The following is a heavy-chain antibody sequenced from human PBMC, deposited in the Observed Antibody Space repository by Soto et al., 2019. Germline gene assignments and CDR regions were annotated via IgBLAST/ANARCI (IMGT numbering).Heavy chain of an antibody. CDR2: IYYSGST. CDR3: ARAALGHLFGKNAFDI. Sequence: QVQLQESGPGLVKPSQTLSLTCTVSGGSISSGGYYWSWIRQHPGKGLEWIGYIYYSGSTYYNPSLKSRVTISVDTSKNQSSLKLSSVTAADTAVYYCARAALGHLFGKNAFDIWGQGTMVTVSS. J-gene: IGHJ3*02. D-gene: IGHD3-10*01. V-gene: IGHV4-31*03. CDR1: GGSISSGGYY.